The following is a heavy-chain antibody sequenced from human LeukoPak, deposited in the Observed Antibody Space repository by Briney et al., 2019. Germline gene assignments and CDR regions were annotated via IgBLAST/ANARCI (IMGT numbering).Heavy chain of an antibody. J-gene: IGHJ4*02. CDR1: GGTFSSYA. CDR2: IIPIFGTA. Sequence: SVKVSCKASGGTFSSYAISWVRQAPGEGLEWMGGIIPIFGTANYAQKFQGRVTITADESTSTAYMELSSLRSEDTAVYYCASTHSSIAAAGTLNYWGQGTLVTVSS. V-gene: IGHV1-69*13. CDR3: ASTHSSIAAAGTLNY. D-gene: IGHD6-13*01.